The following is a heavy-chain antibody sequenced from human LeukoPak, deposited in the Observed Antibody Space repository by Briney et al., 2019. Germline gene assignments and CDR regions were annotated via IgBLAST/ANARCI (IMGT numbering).Heavy chain of an antibody. D-gene: IGHD1-26*01. CDR1: GFTFSSYS. CDR2: ISSSSSYI. Sequence: PGGSLRLSCAASGFTFSSYSMMWVRQAPGKGLEWVSSISSSSSYIYYADSVKGRFTITRDNAKNSLYLQMNSLRAEDTAVYYCARENPGSYRYDYWGQGTLVTVSS. J-gene: IGHJ4*02. V-gene: IGHV3-21*01. CDR3: ARENPGSYRYDY.